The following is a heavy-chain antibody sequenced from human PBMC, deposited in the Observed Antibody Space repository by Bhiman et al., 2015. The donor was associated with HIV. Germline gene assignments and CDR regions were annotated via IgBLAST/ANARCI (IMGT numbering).Heavy chain of an antibody. Sequence: EVQLVDSGGGLVQPGGSLRLSCAASGFTFSSFWMSWVRQTPGKGLEWVAKIKQDGTEKYYGDSVKGRFTISRDNAKNSLYLQMNSLRAEDTAVYYCARERVVAALYYFDYWGQGTLVTVSS. CDR3: ARERVVAALYYFDY. D-gene: IGHD2-15*01. J-gene: IGHJ4*02. CDR2: IKQDGTEK. V-gene: IGHV3-7*05. CDR1: GFTFSSFW.